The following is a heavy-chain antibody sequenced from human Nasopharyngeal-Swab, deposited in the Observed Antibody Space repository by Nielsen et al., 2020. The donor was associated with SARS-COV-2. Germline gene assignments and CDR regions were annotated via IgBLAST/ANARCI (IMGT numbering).Heavy chain of an antibody. J-gene: IGHJ2*01. CDR3: ARDSVAGWYFDL. D-gene: IGHD5-12*01. CDR2: IYSGGST. V-gene: IGHV3-53*04. Sequence: GESLKISCAASGFTVSSNYMSWVRQAPGKGLEWVSVIYSGGSTYYADSVKGRFTISRHNSKNTLYLQMNSLRAEDTAVYYCARDSVAGWYFDLWGRGTLVTVSS. CDR1: GFTVSSNY.